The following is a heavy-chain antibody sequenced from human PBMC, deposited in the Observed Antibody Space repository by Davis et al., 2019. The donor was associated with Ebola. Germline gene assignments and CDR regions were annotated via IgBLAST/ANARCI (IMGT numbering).Heavy chain of an antibody. CDR2: IRSKANSYAT. D-gene: IGHD4-17*01. J-gene: IGHJ5*02. CDR3: ARAETTVTMGPPNWWFDP. V-gene: IGHV3-73*01. CDR1: GFTFSGSA. Sequence: PGGSLRLSCAASGFTFSGSAMHWVRQASGKGLEWVGRIRSKANSYATAYAASVKGRFTISRDDSKNTAYLQMNSLKTEDTAVYYCARAETTVTMGPPNWWFDPWGQGTLVTVSS.